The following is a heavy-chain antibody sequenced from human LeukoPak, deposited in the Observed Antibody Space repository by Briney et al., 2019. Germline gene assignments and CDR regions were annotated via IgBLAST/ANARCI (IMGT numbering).Heavy chain of an antibody. CDR3: ARAPIFGVAPLPYYFDY. CDR1: GGTFSSYA. CDR2: IIPIFGTA. V-gene: IGHV1-69*13. J-gene: IGHJ4*02. Sequence: ASVKVSCKASGGTFSSYAISWVRQAPGQGLEWMGGIIPIFGTANYVQKFQGRVTITADESTSTAYMELSSLRSEDTAVYYCARAPIFGVAPLPYYFDYWGQGTLVTVSS. D-gene: IGHD3-3*01.